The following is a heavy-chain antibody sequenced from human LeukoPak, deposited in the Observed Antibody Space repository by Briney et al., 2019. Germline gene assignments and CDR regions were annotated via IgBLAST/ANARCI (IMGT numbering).Heavy chain of an antibody. V-gene: IGHV3-48*03. Sequence: QPGGSLRLSCAASGFTFSSYEMNWVRQAPGKGLEWVSYISSSGTTIYYADSVKGRFTISRDNAKNSLYLQMNSLRAEDTAVYYCARGGYCSSSICYSLNPFDIWGQGTMFIVSS. CDR1: GFTFSSYE. CDR2: ISSSGTTI. CDR3: ARGGYCSSSICYSLNPFDI. D-gene: IGHD2-2*01. J-gene: IGHJ3*02.